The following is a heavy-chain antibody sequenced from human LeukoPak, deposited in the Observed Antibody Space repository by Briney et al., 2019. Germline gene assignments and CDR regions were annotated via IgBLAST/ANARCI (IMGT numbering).Heavy chain of an antibody. CDR2: ISSSGSTI. Sequence: GGSLRLSCAASGFTFSSYEMNWVRQAPGKGLEWVSYISSSGSTIYYADSVKGRFTISRDNAKNSLYLQMNSLRAEDTAVYYCARALWFGELFYAFDIWGQGTMVTVSS. J-gene: IGHJ3*02. D-gene: IGHD3-10*01. V-gene: IGHV3-48*03. CDR1: GFTFSSYE. CDR3: ARALWFGELFYAFDI.